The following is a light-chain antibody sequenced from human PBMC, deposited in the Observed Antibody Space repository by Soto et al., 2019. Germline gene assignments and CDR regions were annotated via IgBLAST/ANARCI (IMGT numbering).Light chain of an antibody. Sequence: SYELTQPPSVSVAPGQTARITCGGNNIESKSVHWYQQKPGQAPMLVIYVDSDRPSGIPDRFSASTSGNTAALTISSVAAGDEADYYCQVWATIGNHYVFGSGTKLTVL. CDR3: QVWATIGNHYV. CDR1: NIESKS. CDR2: VDS. V-gene: IGLV3-21*02. J-gene: IGLJ1*01.